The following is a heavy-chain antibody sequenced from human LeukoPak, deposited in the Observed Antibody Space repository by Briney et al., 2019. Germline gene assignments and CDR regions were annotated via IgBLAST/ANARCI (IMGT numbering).Heavy chain of an antibody. V-gene: IGHV3-30*18. Sequence: GRFLRLSCSASGFSFSYYGFHWVRQAPGKGLEWVAFISYDGTNKYYADSVKGRFTISRVNSKNTLFLQMNSLRAEDTAVYYCAKSPGIGTYGDRSTAVDYWGQGTLVTVSS. CDR2: ISYDGTNK. CDR3: AKSPGIGTYGDRSTAVDY. CDR1: GFSFSYYG. J-gene: IGHJ4*02. D-gene: IGHD4-17*01.